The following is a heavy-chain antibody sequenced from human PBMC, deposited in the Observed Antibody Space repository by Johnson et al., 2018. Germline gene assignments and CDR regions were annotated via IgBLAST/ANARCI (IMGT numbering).Heavy chain of an antibody. CDR2: ISYDGSNK. CDR1: GFTFSSYA. J-gene: IGHJ6*03. CDR3: ARGDYYYYMDV. Sequence: QVQLVESGGGVVQPGRSLRLSCAASGFTFSSYAMHWVRQAPGKGLEWVAVISYDGSNKYYADSVKGRFTISSDNSKNTRYLQMNSLRAEDTAVYYCARGDYYYYMDVWGQGTMVTVSS. V-gene: IGHV3-30-3*01.